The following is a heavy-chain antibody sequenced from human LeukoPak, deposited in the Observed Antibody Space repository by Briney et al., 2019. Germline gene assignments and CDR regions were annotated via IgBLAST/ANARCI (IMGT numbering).Heavy chain of an antibody. V-gene: IGHV1-46*01. CDR2: INPSGGST. CDR3: ARARGSGSYYGHDYYYYYYMDV. J-gene: IGHJ6*03. Sequence: ASVKVSCKASGYTFTTDYIHWVRQAPGQGLEWRGIINPSGGSTTYAQKFQGRVIMTGDTSTSTVYMELRSLRSEDTAVYYCARARGSGSYYGHDYYYYYYMDVWGQGTTVTVSS. D-gene: IGHD3-10*01. CDR1: GYTFTTDY.